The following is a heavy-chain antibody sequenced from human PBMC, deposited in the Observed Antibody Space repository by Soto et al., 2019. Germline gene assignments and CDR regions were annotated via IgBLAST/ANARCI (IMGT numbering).Heavy chain of an antibody. V-gene: IGHV3-23*01. CDR1: GFTFSSYA. Sequence: EVQLLESGGGLVQPGGSLRLSCAASGFTFSSYAMSWVRQAPGKGLEWVSAVSGSAGSTYYADSVKGRFTISRDTYMNALYLQMNSLRAEDTDVYYCAIVFTLAYCSGGGSPGTRYDGMDVWGQGTTVTVSS. J-gene: IGHJ6*02. D-gene: IGHD2-15*01. CDR2: VSGSAGST. CDR3: AIVFTLAYCSGGGSPGTRYDGMDV.